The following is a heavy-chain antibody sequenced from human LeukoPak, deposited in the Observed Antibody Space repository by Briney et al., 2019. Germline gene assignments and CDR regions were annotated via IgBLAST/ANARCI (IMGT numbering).Heavy chain of an antibody. CDR1: GFTFSRYG. V-gene: IGHV3-30*02. D-gene: IGHD2-2*01. Sequence: PGGSLRLSCAASGFTFSRYGMHWVRQAPGKGLEWVAFIQHDATNKYYMDSVKGRFTISRDNSKNMIYLQMNSLRAEDTAVYYCAKYSAMGGFDYWGQGTLVTVSS. CDR2: IQHDATNK. J-gene: IGHJ4*02. CDR3: AKYSAMGGFDY.